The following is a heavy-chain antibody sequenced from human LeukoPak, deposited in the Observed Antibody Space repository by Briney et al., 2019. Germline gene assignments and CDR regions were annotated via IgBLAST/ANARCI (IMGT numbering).Heavy chain of an antibody. V-gene: IGHV1-58*01. D-gene: IGHD2-2*01. Sequence: SVKVSCKASGFTFTSSAVQWVRQARGQRLEWIGWIVVGSGNTNYAQKFQERVTITRDMSTSTAYMELSSLRSEDTAVYYCATGPLPDCSSTSCYFVDYWGQGTLVTVSS. CDR3: ATGPLPDCSSTSCYFVDY. J-gene: IGHJ4*02. CDR1: GFTFTSSA. CDR2: IVVGSGNT.